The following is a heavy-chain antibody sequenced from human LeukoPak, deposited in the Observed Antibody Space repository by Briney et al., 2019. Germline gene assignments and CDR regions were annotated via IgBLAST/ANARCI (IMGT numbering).Heavy chain of an antibody. D-gene: IGHD2-21*02. Sequence: PGGSLRLSCAASGFTFSSYSVSWVRQAPGKGLEWVSGISGSGVRTYYADSVQGRFTISRDNSKNTLYLQMNGLRAEDTAVYYCAKSAVRGLPVLGNWGQGTLVTVSS. CDR1: GFTFSSYS. CDR3: AKSAVRGLPVLGN. J-gene: IGHJ4*02. CDR2: ISGSGVRT. V-gene: IGHV3-23*01.